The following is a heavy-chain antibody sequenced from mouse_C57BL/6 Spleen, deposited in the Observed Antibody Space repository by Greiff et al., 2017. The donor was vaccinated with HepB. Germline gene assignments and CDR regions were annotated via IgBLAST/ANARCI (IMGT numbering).Heavy chain of an antibody. CDR1: GYTFTSYG. CDR2: IYPRSGNT. Sequence: QVQLQHSGAELARPGASVKLSCKASGYTFTSYGISWVKQRTGQGLEWIGEIYPRSGNTYYNEKFKGKATLTADKSSSTAYKELRSLTSEDSAVYFCASPIYDGYYGFAYWGQGTLVTVSA. V-gene: IGHV1-81*01. D-gene: IGHD2-3*01. CDR3: ASPIYDGYYGFAY. J-gene: IGHJ3*01.